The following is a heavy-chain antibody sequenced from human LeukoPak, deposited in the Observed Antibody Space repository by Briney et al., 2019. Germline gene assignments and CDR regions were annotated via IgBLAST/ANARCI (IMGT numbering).Heavy chain of an antibody. CDR2: IGTAGDT. V-gene: IGHV3-13*01. J-gene: IGHJ6*02. CDR1: GFTFSSYD. Sequence: GGSLRLSCAASGFTFSSYDMDWVRQATGKGLEWVSSIGTAGDTYYPGSVKGRFTISRENAKNSLYLQMNSLRAGDTAVYYCARGGGGLGIAAAGHYGMDVWGQGTTVTVSS. CDR3: ARGGGGLGIAAAGHYGMDV. D-gene: IGHD6-13*01.